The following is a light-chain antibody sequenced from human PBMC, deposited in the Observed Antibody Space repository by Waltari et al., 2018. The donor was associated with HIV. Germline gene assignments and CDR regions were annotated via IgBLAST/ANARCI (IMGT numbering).Light chain of an antibody. V-gene: IGKV3-20*01. J-gene: IGKJ2*01. Sequence: EIVLTQSPGTLSLSPGDRATLSCRAGQTVTGSHLAWYQQSPGQAPRLLISETSSRATGIPDRFSGSGSGTDFTLTISRLEPEDFAVYYCHQYADSPRTFGQGTKLEIK. CDR1: QTVTGSH. CDR2: ETS. CDR3: HQYADSPRT.